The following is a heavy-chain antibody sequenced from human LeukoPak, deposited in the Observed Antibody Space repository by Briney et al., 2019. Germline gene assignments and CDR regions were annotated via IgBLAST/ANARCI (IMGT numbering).Heavy chain of an antibody. D-gene: IGHD1-26*01. J-gene: IGHJ4*02. CDR2: ISPNSGGT. CDR3: ARGGGRYSVDY. Sequence: ASVKVSCKASGYTFTGYYMHWVRQAPGQGLEWIGWISPNSGGTKYVQKFQGRVTMTRDTSITTVYMELSGLSFDDTAVYYCARGGGRYSVDYWGQGTLVIVSS. V-gene: IGHV1-2*02. CDR1: GYTFTGYY.